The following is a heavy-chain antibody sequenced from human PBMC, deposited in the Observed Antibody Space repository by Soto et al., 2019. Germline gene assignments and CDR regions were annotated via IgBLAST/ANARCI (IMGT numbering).Heavy chain of an antibody. D-gene: IGHD2-2*01. CDR3: ARAFGSTMPSLF. Sequence: SETLSLTCTVSGGYISSYYWTWIRQPPGKGLERIGYIYYSGSTNYNPSLKSRVTMSIDTSKNQFSLKLSSVTAADTAVYYCARAFGSTMPSLFWGQGTLVTVS. CDR2: IYYSGST. CDR1: GGYISSYY. J-gene: IGHJ4*02. V-gene: IGHV4-59*01.